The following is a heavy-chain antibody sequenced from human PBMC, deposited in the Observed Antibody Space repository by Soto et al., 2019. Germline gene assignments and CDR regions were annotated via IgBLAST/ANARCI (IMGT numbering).Heavy chain of an antibody. CDR1: GGSMSSYY. V-gene: IGHV4-59*01. D-gene: IGHD5-18*01. CDR2: IYYSGST. J-gene: IGHJ6*02. Sequence: PSETLSLTCTVSGGSMSSYYWSWIRQPPGKGLEWIGYIYYSGSTNYNPSLKGRVTMSVDTPKNQFSLKLSSVTAADTAVYYCARRGYGPGFPYYYGMDVWGQGTTVTVSS. CDR3: ARRGYGPGFPYYYGMDV.